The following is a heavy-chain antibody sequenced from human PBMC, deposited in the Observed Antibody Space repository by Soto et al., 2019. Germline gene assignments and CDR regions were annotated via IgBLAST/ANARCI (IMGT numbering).Heavy chain of an antibody. CDR3: AKDQPEYSGYDLFLGDY. D-gene: IGHD5-12*01. CDR2: ISGSGGST. CDR1: GFTFSSYA. V-gene: IGHV3-23*01. J-gene: IGHJ4*02. Sequence: PGGSLRLSCAASGFTFSSYAMSWVRQAPGKGLEWVSAISGSGGSTYYADSVKGRFTISRDNSKNTLYLQMNSLRAEDTAVYYCAKDQPEYSGYDLFLGDYWGQGTLVTVSS.